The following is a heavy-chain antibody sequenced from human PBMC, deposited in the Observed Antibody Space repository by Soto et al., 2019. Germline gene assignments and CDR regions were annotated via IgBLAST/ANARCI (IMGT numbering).Heavy chain of an antibody. CDR1: GFTFSNAW. Sequence: KPGGSLRLSCAASGFTFSNAWMSWVRQAPGKGLEWVGRIKSKTDGGTTDYAAPVKGRFTISRDDSKNTLYLQMNSLKTEDTAVYYCNTDILGPIVVVQAAQGVDYWGQGTLVTVSS. CDR2: IKSKTDGGTT. D-gene: IGHD2-2*01. V-gene: IGHV3-15*01. CDR3: NTDILGPIVVVQAAQGVDY. J-gene: IGHJ4*02.